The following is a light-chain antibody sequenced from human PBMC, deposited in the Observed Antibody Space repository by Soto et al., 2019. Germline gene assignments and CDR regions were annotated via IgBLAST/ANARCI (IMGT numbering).Light chain of an antibody. J-gene: IGKJ1*01. V-gene: IGKV4-1*01. CDR1: QSLVDNSSKRSY. Sequence: DIVMTQSPDCLAVSLGERATINCKSSQSLVDNSSKRSYLGWDQQKPGQPPKLLIYWASTRESGVPDRFSGSGSGTDFTLTISSLQAEDVAVYYCQQYYTTPVTFGQGTKVEIK. CDR3: QQYYTTPVT. CDR2: WAS.